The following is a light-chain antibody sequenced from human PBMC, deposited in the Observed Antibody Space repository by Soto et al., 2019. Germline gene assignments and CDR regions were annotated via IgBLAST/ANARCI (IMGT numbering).Light chain of an antibody. V-gene: IGKV3-20*01. J-gene: IGKJ4*01. CDR2: GVS. CDR1: QSVSSNY. CDR3: QQYFTSPLT. Sequence: EVVLTQSPGTLSLSPGERATLSCRASQSVSSNYLAWYQQKPGQAPRLLIYGVSTRATGIPDRFSGSGSGTGFSPTISRLEPEDFAMYYCQQYFTSPLTFGGGTKVEIK.